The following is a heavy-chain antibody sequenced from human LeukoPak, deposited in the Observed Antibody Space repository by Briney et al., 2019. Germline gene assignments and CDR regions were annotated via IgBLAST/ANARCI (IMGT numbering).Heavy chain of an antibody. CDR1: GGSFSGYY. CDR2: INHSEST. V-gene: IGHV4-34*01. CDR3: ASLLSTTGTTGIDY. J-gene: IGHJ4*02. Sequence: SETLSLTCAVYGGSFSGYYWSWIRQPPGKGLEWIGEINHSESTNYNPSLKSRVTISVDTSKNQFSLKLSSVTAADTAVYYCASLLSTTGTTGIDYWGQGTLVTVSS. D-gene: IGHD1-1*01.